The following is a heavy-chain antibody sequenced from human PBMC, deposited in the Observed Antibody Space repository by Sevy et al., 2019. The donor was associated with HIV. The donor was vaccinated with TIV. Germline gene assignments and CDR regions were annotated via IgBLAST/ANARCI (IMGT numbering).Heavy chain of an antibody. CDR1: GFTFSSYW. D-gene: IGHD3-22*01. Sequence: GGSLRLSCAASGFTFSSYWMSWVRQAPGKGLEWVANIKQDGSEKYYVDSVKGRFTISRDNAKNSLYLQMNSLRAEDTAVYYCARDSYYYDSSGYYYGERDAFDIWGQGTMVTVSS. CDR3: ARDSYYYDSSGYYYGERDAFDI. J-gene: IGHJ3*02. V-gene: IGHV3-7*01. CDR2: IKQDGSEK.